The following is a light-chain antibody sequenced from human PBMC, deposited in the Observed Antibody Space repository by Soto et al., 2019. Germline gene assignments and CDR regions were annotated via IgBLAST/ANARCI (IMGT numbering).Light chain of an antibody. CDR2: WAS. CDR3: QHYLRIPST. V-gene: IGKV4-1*01. CDR1: QRVLYSSNNKNY. J-gene: IGKJ5*01. Sequence: DIVMTQSPDSLAVSLGERATINCKSSQRVLYSSNNKNYLAWYQQKPGQPPKLLIYWASTRESGVPDRFSGSGSGNDFPLTISSLQAEDVAIYYCQHYLRIPSTFGQGTRLEI.